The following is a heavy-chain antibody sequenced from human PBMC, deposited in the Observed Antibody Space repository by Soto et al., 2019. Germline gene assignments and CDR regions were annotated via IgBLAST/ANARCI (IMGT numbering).Heavy chain of an antibody. J-gene: IGHJ6*02. CDR1: GFTFSSYG. Sequence: GGSLRLSCAASGFTFSSYGMHWVRQAPGKGLEWVAVISYDGSNKYYADSVKGRFTISRDNSKNTLYLQMNSLRAEDTAVYYCAKSLEDIVVVPAAPKPYYYYYGMDVWGQGTTVTVSS. V-gene: IGHV3-30*18. D-gene: IGHD2-2*01. CDR3: AKSLEDIVVVPAAPKPYYYYYGMDV. CDR2: ISYDGSNK.